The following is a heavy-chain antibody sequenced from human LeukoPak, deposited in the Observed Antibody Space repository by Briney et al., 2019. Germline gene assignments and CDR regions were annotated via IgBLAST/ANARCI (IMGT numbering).Heavy chain of an antibody. J-gene: IGHJ3*02. CDR3: ATRNYYGGAFDI. Sequence: ASVKVSCKVSGYTLTELSMHWVRQAPGKGLEWMGGFDPEDGETIYAQKFQGRVTMTEDTSTDTAYMELSSLRSEDTAVYYCATRNYYGGAFDIWGQGTMVTVSS. CDR2: FDPEDGET. D-gene: IGHD3-10*01. V-gene: IGHV1-24*01. CDR1: GYTLTELS.